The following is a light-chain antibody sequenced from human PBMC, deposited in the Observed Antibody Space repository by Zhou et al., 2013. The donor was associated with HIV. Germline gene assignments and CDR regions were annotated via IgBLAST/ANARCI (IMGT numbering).Light chain of an antibody. CDR2: GAF. V-gene: IGKV3-15*01. Sequence: EIVMTQSPGTLSVSPGERATLSCRASQSVGTNLAWYQQKTGQAPRLLIYGAFSRATGIPARFSGSGSGTEFTLTISSLQSEDFAVYYCQQYHNWPPALTFGGGTEVEIK. CDR3: QQYHNWPPALT. J-gene: IGKJ4*01. CDR1: QSVGTN.